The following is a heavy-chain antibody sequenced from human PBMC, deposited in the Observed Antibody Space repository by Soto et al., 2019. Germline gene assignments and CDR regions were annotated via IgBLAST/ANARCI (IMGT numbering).Heavy chain of an antibody. J-gene: IGHJ4*02. CDR3: ARRQFFSFDS. CDR1: GFTFSNYV. V-gene: IGHV3-23*01. Sequence: GGSLRLSCVAPGFTFSNYVMSWVRQAPGKGLECVAAIAGNGGILYYTDSVKGRFSISRDNSKNTLHLQMNSLRAEDTAVYYCARRQFFSFDSWGQGILVTVSS. CDR2: IAGNGGIL. D-gene: IGHD6-19*01.